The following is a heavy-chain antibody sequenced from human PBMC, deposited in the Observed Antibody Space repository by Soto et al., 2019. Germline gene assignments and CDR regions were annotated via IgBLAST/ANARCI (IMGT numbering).Heavy chain of an antibody. CDR2: IWYDGSNK. D-gene: IGHD6-25*01. CDR1: GFTFSSYG. J-gene: IGHJ3*02. V-gene: IGHV3-33*01. Sequence: GGSLRLSCAASGFTFSSYGMHWVRQAPGKGLEWVAVIWYDGSNKYYADSVKGRFTISRDNSKNTLYLEMNSLRAEDTAVYYCARIREAAATGGAFDIWGQGSVVTVAS. CDR3: ARIREAAATGGAFDI.